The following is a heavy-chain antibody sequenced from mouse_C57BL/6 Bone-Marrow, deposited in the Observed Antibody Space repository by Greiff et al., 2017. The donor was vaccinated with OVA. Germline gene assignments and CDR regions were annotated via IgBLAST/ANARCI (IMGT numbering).Heavy chain of an antibody. J-gene: IGHJ1*03. CDR3: ARAGNYVRYFDV. CDR1: GYTFTSYG. CDR2: IYPRSGNT. D-gene: IGHD2-1*01. V-gene: IGHV1-81*01. Sequence: QVQLQQSGAELARPGASVKLSCKASGYTFTSYGISWVKQRTGQGLEWIGEIYPRSGNTYYNEKFKGKATLTADKSSSTAYMELHSLTSEDSAVYFCARAGNYVRYFDVWGTGTTVTVSS.